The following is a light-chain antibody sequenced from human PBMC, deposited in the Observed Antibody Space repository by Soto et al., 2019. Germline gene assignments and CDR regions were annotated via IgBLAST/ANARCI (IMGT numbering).Light chain of an antibody. V-gene: IGKV3-11*01. CDR1: QSISSSY. Sequence: EIVLTQSPGTLSLSAGERATLSCRASQSISSSYLAWYQQKPGQAPRLLIYDASNRATGIPARFSGSGSGTDFTLTISSLEPEDFAVYYCQQRSNWPSTFGQGTRLEI. CDR2: DAS. CDR3: QQRSNWPST. J-gene: IGKJ5*01.